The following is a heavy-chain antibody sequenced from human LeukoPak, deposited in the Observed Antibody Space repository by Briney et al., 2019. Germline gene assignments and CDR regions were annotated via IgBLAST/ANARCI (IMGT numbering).Heavy chain of an antibody. Sequence: GGSLRLSCAASGFTFSSYSMNWVRQAPGKGLEWVSSISSSSSYIYYADSVKGRFTISRDNAKNSLYLQMNSLRAEDTAVYYCARVEGIAAAGSPLDPWGQGTLVTVSS. CDR2: ISSSSSYI. CDR3: ARVEGIAAAGSPLDP. CDR1: GFTFSSYS. D-gene: IGHD6-13*01. J-gene: IGHJ5*02. V-gene: IGHV3-21*01.